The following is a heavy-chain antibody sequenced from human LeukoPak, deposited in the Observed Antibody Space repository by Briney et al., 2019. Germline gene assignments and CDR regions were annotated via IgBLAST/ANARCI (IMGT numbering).Heavy chain of an antibody. V-gene: IGHV3-21*01. J-gene: IGHJ6*02. CDR1: GFTFSSYS. CDR2: ISSSSSYI. Sequence: PGGSLRLSCAASGFTFSSYSMNWVRQAPGKGLEWVSSISSSSSYIYYADSVKGRFTISRDNAKNSLYLQMNSLRAEDTAVYYCAREYCGGDCYQGYYGMDVWGQGTTVTVSS. D-gene: IGHD2-21*02. CDR3: AREYCGGDCYQGYYGMDV.